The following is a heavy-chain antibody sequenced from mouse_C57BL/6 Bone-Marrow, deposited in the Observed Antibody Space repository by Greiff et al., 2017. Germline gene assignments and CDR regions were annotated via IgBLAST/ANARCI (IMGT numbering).Heavy chain of an antibody. CDR3: AREGFTTVVGSFDY. J-gene: IGHJ2*01. D-gene: IGHD1-1*01. CDR2: IDPSDSYT. CDR1: GYTFTSYW. V-gene: IGHV1-50*01. Sequence: VQLQQPGAELVKPGASVKLSCKASGYTFTSYWMQWVKQRPGQGLEWIGEIDPSDSYTNYNQKFKGKATLTVDTSSSTAYMQLSSLTSEDSAVYYSAREGFTTVVGSFDYWGQGTTLTVSS.